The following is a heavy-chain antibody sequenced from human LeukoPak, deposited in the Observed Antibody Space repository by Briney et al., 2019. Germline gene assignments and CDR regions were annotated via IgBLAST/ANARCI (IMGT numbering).Heavy chain of an antibody. CDR1: GYTFTSYD. CDR2: MNPNSGIT. Sequence: ASVKVSCKASGYTFTSYDINWVRQATGQGLEWMGWMNPNSGITGYAQKFQGRVTITRNTSISTAYMELSSLRSEDTAVYYCARGLIVVVPAAFRYWGQGTLVTVSS. V-gene: IGHV1-8*03. D-gene: IGHD2-2*01. J-gene: IGHJ4*02. CDR3: ARGLIVVVPAAFRY.